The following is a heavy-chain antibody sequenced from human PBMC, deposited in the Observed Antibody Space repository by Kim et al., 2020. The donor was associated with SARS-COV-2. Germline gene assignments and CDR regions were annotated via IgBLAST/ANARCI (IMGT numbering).Heavy chain of an antibody. J-gene: IGHJ6*02. CDR1: GFTFSDYY. CDR2: ISSSSSYT. D-gene: IGHD1-26*01. V-gene: IGHV3-11*06. Sequence: GGSLRLSCAASGFTFSDYYMSWIRQAPGKGLEWVSYISSSSSYTNYADSVKGRFTISRDNAKNSLYLQMNSLRAEDTAVYYCARGADGSSPMDVWGQGTTVTVSS. CDR3: ARGADGSSPMDV.